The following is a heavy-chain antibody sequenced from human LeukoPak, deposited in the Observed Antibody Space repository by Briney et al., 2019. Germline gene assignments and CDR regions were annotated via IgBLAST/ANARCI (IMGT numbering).Heavy chain of an antibody. CDR2: IPYDGSNK. Sequence: AGGSLRLSCAASGFTFSSYGMHWVRQAPGKGLEWVAVIPYDGSNKYYADSVKGRFTISRDNSKNTLYLQMNSLRAEDTALYYCAKDFSYDILTGYSPGYFDYWGQGTLVTVSS. D-gene: IGHD3-9*01. V-gene: IGHV3-30*18. CDR3: AKDFSYDILTGYSPGYFDY. CDR1: GFTFSSYG. J-gene: IGHJ4*02.